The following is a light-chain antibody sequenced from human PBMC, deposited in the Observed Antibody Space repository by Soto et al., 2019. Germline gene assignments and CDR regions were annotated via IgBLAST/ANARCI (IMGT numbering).Light chain of an antibody. V-gene: IGKV3-11*01. CDR1: QSVSSS. J-gene: IGKJ4*01. CDR2: DAS. Sequence: EIVLTQSPATLSLSPGERATLSCRASQSVSSSLAWFQQQPGQAPRLLIYDASNRATGIPARFSGSGSGTDLTLTSSSLEPEDFAVYYCQHRSNWPLTFGGGTKVEIK. CDR3: QHRSNWPLT.